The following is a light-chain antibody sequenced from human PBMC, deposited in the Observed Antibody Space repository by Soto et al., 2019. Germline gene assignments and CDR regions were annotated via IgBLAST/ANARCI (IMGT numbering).Light chain of an antibody. V-gene: IGLV2-8*01. Sequence: QSVLTQPPSASGSPGQSVTISCSGTSSDIGAYKYVSWYQHHSGKVPRLIMYEVNKRPSGVPDRFSGSKSGNTASLIVSGLQAEDEADYYCCSYGGSNNFVVFGGGTKLTVL. CDR1: SSDIGAYKY. J-gene: IGLJ2*01. CDR3: CSYGGSNNFVV. CDR2: EVN.